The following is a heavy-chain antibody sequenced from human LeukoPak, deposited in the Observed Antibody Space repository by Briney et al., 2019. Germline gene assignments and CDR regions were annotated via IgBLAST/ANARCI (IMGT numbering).Heavy chain of an antibody. CDR3: AREHSSSWYTYYYYYMDV. CDR1: GYTFTSYA. D-gene: IGHD6-13*01. CDR2: INTNTGNP. Sequence: ASVTVSCKASGYTFTSYAMNWVRQAPGQGLEWMGWINTNTGNPTYAQGFTGRFVFSLDTSVSTAYLQISSLKAEDTAVYYCAREHSSSWYTYYYYYMDVWGKGTTVTVSS. V-gene: IGHV7-4-1*02. J-gene: IGHJ6*03.